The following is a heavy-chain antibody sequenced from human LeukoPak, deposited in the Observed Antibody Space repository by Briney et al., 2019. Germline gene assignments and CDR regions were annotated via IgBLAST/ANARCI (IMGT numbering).Heavy chain of an antibody. CDR3: ARIGYSSSCFDY. CDR1: GFIFSSYG. V-gene: IGHV3-33*01. J-gene: IGHJ4*02. CDR2: IWYDGSNK. D-gene: IGHD6-13*01. Sequence: GGSLRLSCAASGFIFSSYGMHWVRQAPGKGLEWVAFIWYDGSNKYYADSVTGRITISRDNAQNSVYLQMNSVRAEDTAVYYCARIGYSSSCFDYWGQGTPVTVSS.